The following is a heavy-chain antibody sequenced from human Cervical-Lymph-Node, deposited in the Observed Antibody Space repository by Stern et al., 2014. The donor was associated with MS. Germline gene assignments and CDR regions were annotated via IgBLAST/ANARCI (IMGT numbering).Heavy chain of an antibody. J-gene: IGHJ3*02. CDR3: ARAIFGVVTPTMAPDAFEN. CDR2: IYTDGTT. D-gene: IGHD3-3*01. Sequence: EVQLVESGGGLIQPGGSLRLSCAVSGSTVSSNYMTWVRQAPGKGLEWVSLIYTDGTTYYRDSVKGRFTFSRSESQNTMYLRMNNLRLEDTAMYYCARAIFGVVTPTMAPDAFENWGQGTRVTVSS. CDR1: GSTVSSNY. V-gene: IGHV3-53*01.